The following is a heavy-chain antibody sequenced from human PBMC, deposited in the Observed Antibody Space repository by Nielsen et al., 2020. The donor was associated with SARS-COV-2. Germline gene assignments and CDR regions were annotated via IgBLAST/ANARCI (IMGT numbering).Heavy chain of an antibody. D-gene: IGHD6-6*01. CDR3: ARVSRGIAARPDY. V-gene: IGHV4-34*01. CDR2: INHSGST. CDR1: GGSFSGYY. Sequence: SETLSLTCAVYGGSFSGYYWSWIRQPPGKGLEWIGEINHSGSTNYNPSLKSRVTISVDTSKNQFSPKLSSVTAADTAVYYCARVSRGIAARPDYWGQGTLVTVSS. J-gene: IGHJ4*02.